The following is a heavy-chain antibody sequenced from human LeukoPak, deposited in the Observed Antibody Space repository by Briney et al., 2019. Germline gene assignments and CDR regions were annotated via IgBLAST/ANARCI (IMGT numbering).Heavy chain of an antibody. CDR3: AKYLGLWFGEYDAFDI. Sequence: PGGSLRLSCAASGFTFSSYGMSWVRQAPGKGLEWVSAISGSGSSTYYAASVKGRFTISRDNSKNTLYLQMNSLRAEDTAVYYCAKYLGLWFGEYDAFDIWGQGTMVTVSS. V-gene: IGHV3-23*01. CDR2: ISGSGSST. J-gene: IGHJ3*02. D-gene: IGHD3-10*01. CDR1: GFTFSSYG.